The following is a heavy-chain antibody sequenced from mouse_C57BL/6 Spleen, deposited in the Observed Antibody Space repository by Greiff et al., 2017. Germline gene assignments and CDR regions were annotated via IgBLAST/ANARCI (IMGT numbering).Heavy chain of an antibody. CDR2: ICSDGST. V-gene: IGHV2-6-1*01. J-gene: IGHJ1*03. CDR3: ARHAYDYDWYFDG. Sequence: VQLQQSGPGLVAPSQSLSITCTVSGFSLTSYGVHWVRQTPGKGLEWLVVICSDGSTTYYPALKSRLYISKENSKSQVFLKMNSLQTDDTARYYCARHAYDYDWYFDGWGTGTTVTVSS. CDR1: GFSLTSYG. D-gene: IGHD2-4*01.